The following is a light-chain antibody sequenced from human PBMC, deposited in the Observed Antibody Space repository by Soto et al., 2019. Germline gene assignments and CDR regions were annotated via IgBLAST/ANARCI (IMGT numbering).Light chain of an antibody. Sequence: DIQMTQSPSSLSASVGDRVTITCRASQSISSYLNWYQQKPGKAPKLLIYAASSLQSGVPSRFSGSGSGTDFTLIISSLQPEDFATYYCQLSYSTSFTFGPGTKVDIK. V-gene: IGKV1-39*01. CDR2: AAS. CDR3: QLSYSTSFT. J-gene: IGKJ3*01. CDR1: QSISSY.